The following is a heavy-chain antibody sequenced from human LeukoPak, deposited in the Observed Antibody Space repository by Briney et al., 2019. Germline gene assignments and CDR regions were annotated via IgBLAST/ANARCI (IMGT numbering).Heavy chain of an antibody. J-gene: IGHJ4*02. D-gene: IGHD2-15*01. Sequence: GGSLRLSCAASGFTFRSYWMNWVRQAPGKGLVWVSRISSDESTTNYADSVKGRFTISRDNAKNSLYLQMNSLRAEDTAVYYCASSDIVALAYYFDYWGQGTLVTVSS. CDR1: GFTFRSYW. V-gene: IGHV3-74*01. CDR2: ISSDESTT. CDR3: ASSDIVALAYYFDY.